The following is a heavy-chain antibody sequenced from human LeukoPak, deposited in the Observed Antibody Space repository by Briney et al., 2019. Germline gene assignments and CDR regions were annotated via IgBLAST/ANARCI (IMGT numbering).Heavy chain of an antibody. Sequence: SETLSLTCTVSGGSISSYYWSWLRQPAGKGLEWIGRIYTSGSTNYNPSLKSRVTISVDKSKNQFSLKLSSVTAADTAVYYCARDRGVSVLYYYYYMDVWGKGTTVTVSS. CDR2: IYTSGST. CDR1: GGSISSYY. CDR3: ARDRGVSVLYYYYYMDV. V-gene: IGHV4-4*07. J-gene: IGHJ6*03. D-gene: IGHD3-10*01.